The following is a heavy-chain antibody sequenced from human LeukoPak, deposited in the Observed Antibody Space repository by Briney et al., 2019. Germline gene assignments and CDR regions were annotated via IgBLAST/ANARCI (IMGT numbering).Heavy chain of an antibody. D-gene: IGHD3-10*01. J-gene: IGHJ4*02. V-gene: IGHV1-8*01. CDR3: ARASKKVRGVMAGTYYFDY. Sequence: ASVKVPCKASGYTFTSYDINWVRQATGQGLEWMGWMNPNSGNTGYAQKFQGRVTMTRNTSISTAYMELSSLRSEDTAVYYCARASKKVRGVMAGTYYFDYWGQGTLVTVSS. CDR2: MNPNSGNT. CDR1: GYTFTSYD.